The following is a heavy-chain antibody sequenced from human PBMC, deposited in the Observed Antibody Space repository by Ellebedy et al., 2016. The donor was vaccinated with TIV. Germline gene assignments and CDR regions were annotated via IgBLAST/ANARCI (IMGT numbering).Heavy chain of an antibody. CDR3: ARGLVVPAAISNWYFDL. J-gene: IGHJ2*01. CDR1: GFTFSNAW. CDR2: IKSKTDGGTT. D-gene: IGHD2-2*02. Sequence: GGSLRLSXAASGFTFSNAWMSWVRQAPGKGLEWVGRIKSKTDGGTTDYAAPVKGRFTISRDDSKNTLYLQMNSLRAEDTAVYYCARGLVVPAAISNWYFDLWGRGTLVTVSS. V-gene: IGHV3-15*01.